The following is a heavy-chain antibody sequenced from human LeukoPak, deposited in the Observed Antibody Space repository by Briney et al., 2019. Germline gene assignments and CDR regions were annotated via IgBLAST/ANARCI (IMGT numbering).Heavy chain of an antibody. V-gene: IGHV3-48*01. J-gene: IGHJ4*02. CDR2: FSGRSSTI. Sequence: GGSLRLPCAASAFTFSDYSMNWVRQAPGKGLEWISYFSGRSSTIYYADSVRGRFTISRDNAKNSMYLQMNSLRAEDTAVYYCARDRLTSGSYFFDYWGQGTLVTVSS. D-gene: IGHD1-26*01. CDR1: AFTFSDYS. CDR3: ARDRLTSGSYFFDY.